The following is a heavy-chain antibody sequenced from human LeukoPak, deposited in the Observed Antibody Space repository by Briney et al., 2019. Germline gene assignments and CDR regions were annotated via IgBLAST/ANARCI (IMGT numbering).Heavy chain of an antibody. CDR1: GYTFTSYY. V-gene: IGHV1-46*01. CDR3: AVPIQLWQRRHDY. CDR2: INPSGGST. J-gene: IGHJ4*02. Sequence: ASVKVSCKASGYTFTSYYMHWVRQAPGQGLEWMGIINPSGGSTSYAQKFQGRVTMTRDTSTSTVYMELSSLRSEDTAVYYCAVPIQLWQRRHDYWGQGTLVTSPQ. D-gene: IGHD5-18*01.